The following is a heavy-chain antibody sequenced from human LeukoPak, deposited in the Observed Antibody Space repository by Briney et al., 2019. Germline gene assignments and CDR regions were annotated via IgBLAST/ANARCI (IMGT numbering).Heavy chain of an antibody. CDR1: GGSITDYY. CDR2: IHHSGSA. CDR3: AREVMVRGVSAFDI. J-gene: IGHJ3*02. V-gene: IGHV4-59*01. D-gene: IGHD3-10*01. Sequence: SETLSLTCTVSGGSITDYYWSWIRQPPGKGLDWIAYIHHSGSAKYNPSLQSRVTISVDTSKNQLSLKLNSVTAADTAVYYCAREVMVRGVSAFDIWGQGAMVAVSS.